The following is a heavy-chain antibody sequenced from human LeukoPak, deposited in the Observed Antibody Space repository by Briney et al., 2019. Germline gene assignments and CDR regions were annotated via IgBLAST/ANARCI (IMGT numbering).Heavy chain of an antibody. CDR3: AGRVTEGSGSYYVDY. D-gene: IGHD3-10*01. V-gene: IGHV1-69*04. CDR2: IIPILGIA. CDR1: GGTFSSYA. J-gene: IGHJ4*02. Sequence: SVKVSCKASGGTFSSYAISWVRQAPGQGLEWMGRIIPILGIANYAQKFQGRVTITADKSTSTAYMELSSLRSEDTAVYYCAGRVTEGSGSYYVDYWGQGTLVTVSS.